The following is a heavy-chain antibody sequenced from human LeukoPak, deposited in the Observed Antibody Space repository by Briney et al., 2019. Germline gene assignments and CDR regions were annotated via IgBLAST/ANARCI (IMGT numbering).Heavy chain of an antibody. CDR2: IYTSGST. D-gene: IGHD2-2*01. CDR3: ARAPGGDCSSTSCSSYYFDY. CDR1: GGSISSYY. Sequence: SETLSLTCTVSGGSISSYYWSWIRQPAGKGLEWIGRIYTSGSTNYNPSLKSRVTMSVDTSKNQFSLKLSSVTAADTAVYYCARAPGGDCSSTSCSSYYFDYWGQGTLVTVSS. V-gene: IGHV4-4*07. J-gene: IGHJ4*02.